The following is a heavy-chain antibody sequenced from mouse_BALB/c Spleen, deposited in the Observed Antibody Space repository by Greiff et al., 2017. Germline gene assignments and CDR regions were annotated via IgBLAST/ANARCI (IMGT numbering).Heavy chain of an antibody. CDR3: ERFGNCGMDY. CDR1: GYTFTSYC. D-gene: IGHD2-1*01. Sequence: QVQLQQPGAELVKPGASVKLSCKASGYTFTSYCMHWVKQRPGQGLEWIGEINPSNGRTNYNEKFKSKATLTVDKSSSTAYMQLSSLTSEDSAVYYCERFGNCGMDYWGQGTSVTVSS. J-gene: IGHJ4*01. V-gene: IGHV1S81*02. CDR2: INPSNGRT.